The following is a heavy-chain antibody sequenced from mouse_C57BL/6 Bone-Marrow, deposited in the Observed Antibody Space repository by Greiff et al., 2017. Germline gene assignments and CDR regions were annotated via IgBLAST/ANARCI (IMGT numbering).Heavy chain of an antibody. V-gene: IGHV14-4*01. J-gene: IGHJ2*01. CDR3: SSFDGDNFDF. CDR2: IDPEIGDT. CDR1: GFNIKDAY. Sequence: EVQLQQSGAELVRPGASVKLSCTASGFNIKDAYIHWVKQRPEQGLEWIGWIDPEIGDTEYASKFQGKATITSDTSSNTAYLQLSILTSKDTAAYYCSSFDGDNFDFEGRGTPLTLAS. D-gene: IGHD2-13*01.